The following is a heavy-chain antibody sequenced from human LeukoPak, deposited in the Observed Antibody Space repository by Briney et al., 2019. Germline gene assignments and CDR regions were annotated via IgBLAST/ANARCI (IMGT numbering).Heavy chain of an antibody. V-gene: IGHV3-53*01. CDR1: GFTVSSNY. CDR3: ARDHYYDSSGYLRGGLDY. D-gene: IGHD3-22*01. CDR2: IYSGGST. Sequence: GGSLRLSCAASGFTVSSNYMSWVRQAPGKGLEWVSVIYSGGSTYYADSVKGRFTISRDNSKNTLYLQMNSLRAEDTAVYYCARDHYYDSSGYLRGGLDYWGQGTLVTVSS. J-gene: IGHJ4*02.